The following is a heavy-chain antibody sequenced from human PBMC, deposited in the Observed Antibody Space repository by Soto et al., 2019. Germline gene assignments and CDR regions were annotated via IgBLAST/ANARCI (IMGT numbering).Heavy chain of an antibody. CDR3: ARGTFTMVRGVMGWFDP. CDR2: ISSSSYI. D-gene: IGHD3-10*01. J-gene: IGHJ5*02. Sequence: GGSLRLSCAASGFTFSSYSMNWVRQAPGKGLEWVSSISSSSYIYYADSVKGRFTISRDNAKNSLYLQMNSLRAEDTAVYYCARGTFTMVRGVMGWFDPWGQGTLVTVSS. V-gene: IGHV3-21*01. CDR1: GFTFSSYS.